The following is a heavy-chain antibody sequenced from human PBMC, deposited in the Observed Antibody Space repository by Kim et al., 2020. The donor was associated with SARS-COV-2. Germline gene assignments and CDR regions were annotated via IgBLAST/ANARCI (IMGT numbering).Heavy chain of an antibody. CDR2: IYYSGST. D-gene: IGHD3-10*01. J-gene: IGHJ6*02. V-gene: IGHV4-61*01. CDR3: ARDEPGRGVGHYYYGMDV. CDR1: GGSVSSGSYY. Sequence: SETLSLTCTVSGGSVSSGSYYWSWIRQPPGKGLEWIGYIYYSGSTNYNPSLKSRVSISVDTSKNQFSLKLSSVTAADTAVYYCARDEPGRGVGHYYYGMDVWGQGTTVTVSS.